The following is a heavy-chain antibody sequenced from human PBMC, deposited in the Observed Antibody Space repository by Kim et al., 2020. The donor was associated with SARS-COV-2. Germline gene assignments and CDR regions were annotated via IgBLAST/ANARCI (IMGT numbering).Heavy chain of an antibody. CDR3: ARGLSSSWWYGNWFDP. Sequence: SETLSLTCAVYGGSFSGYYWSWIRQPPGKGLEWIGEINHSGSTNYNPSLKSRVTISVDTSKNQFSLKLSSVTAADTAVYYCARGLSSSWWYGNWFDPWGQGTLVTVSS. V-gene: IGHV4-34*01. CDR2: INHSGST. J-gene: IGHJ5*02. CDR1: GGSFSGYY. D-gene: IGHD6-13*01.